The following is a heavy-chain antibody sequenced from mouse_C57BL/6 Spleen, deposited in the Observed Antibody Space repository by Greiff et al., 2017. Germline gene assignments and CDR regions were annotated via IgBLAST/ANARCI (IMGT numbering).Heavy chain of an antibody. CDR3: ARGSYSFAY. CDR1: GFTFSDYY. J-gene: IGHJ3*01. CDR2: INYDGSST. Sequence: EVKLMESEGGLVQPGSSMKLSCTSSGFTFSDYYMAWVRQVPEKGLEWVANINYDGSSTNYLDSLKSRFIISRDNAKNILYLQMSSLTSEDTATYYCARGSYSFAYWGQGTLVTVSA. D-gene: IGHD2-12*01. V-gene: IGHV5-16*01.